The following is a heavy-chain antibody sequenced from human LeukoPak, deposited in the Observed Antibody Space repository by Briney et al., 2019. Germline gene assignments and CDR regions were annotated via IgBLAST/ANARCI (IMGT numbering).Heavy chain of an antibody. V-gene: IGHV1-69*04. J-gene: IGHJ6*02. CDR2: IIPILGIA. D-gene: IGHD6-13*01. CDR3: ARGLRTAAAGTDQYYYYGMDV. Sequence: GSSVKVSRKASGGTFSSYAISWVRQAPGQGLEWMGRIIPILGIANYAQKFQGKVTITADKSTSTAYMELSSLRSEDTAVYYCARGLRTAAAGTDQYYYYGMDVWGQGTTVTVSS. CDR1: GGTFSSYA.